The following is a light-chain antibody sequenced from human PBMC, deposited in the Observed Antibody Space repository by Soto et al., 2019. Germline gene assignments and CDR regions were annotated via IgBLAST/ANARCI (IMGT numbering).Light chain of an antibody. Sequence: HSVLTQPASVSGSPGQSITISCTGTSSDVGAYKYVSWYQQHPGKAPKLMIYDVSSRPSGVSNRFSGSKSGNTASLIISGLQAEDEADYYCISYTSSDTYVFGTGNKVTVL. CDR1: SSDVGAYKY. CDR3: ISYTSSDTYV. V-gene: IGLV2-14*01. CDR2: DVS. J-gene: IGLJ1*01.